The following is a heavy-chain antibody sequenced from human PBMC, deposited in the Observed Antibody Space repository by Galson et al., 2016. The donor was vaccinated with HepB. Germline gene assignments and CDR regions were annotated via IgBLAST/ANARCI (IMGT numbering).Heavy chain of an antibody. Sequence: SLRLSCAASGFTFSDHGMHWVRQAPGKGLEWLAVLSYDRSLHYYADSVKGRFSISRDNSGNTLYLQMSSLTAEDTAVYYCARAAGPLVVAPASWIDSWGQGTLVIVSS. CDR3: ARAAGPLVVAPASWIDS. V-gene: IGHV3-30*03. CDR1: GFTFSDHG. J-gene: IGHJ4*02. D-gene: IGHD2-15*01. CDR2: LSYDRSLH.